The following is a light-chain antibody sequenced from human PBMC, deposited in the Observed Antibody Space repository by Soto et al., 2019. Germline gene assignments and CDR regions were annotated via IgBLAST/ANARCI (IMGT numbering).Light chain of an antibody. V-gene: IGKV1-12*01. CDR1: QGISSW. CDR3: QQANSFPLP. J-gene: IGKJ5*01. Sequence: DIQMTQSPSSVSASVGDRVTITCRASQGISSWLAWYQQKPGKAPKLLIFAASSLQTGVPSRFSGRGSGTNFPLPIRSLQPEDFANYYCQQANSFPLPFGQGTRLEIK. CDR2: AAS.